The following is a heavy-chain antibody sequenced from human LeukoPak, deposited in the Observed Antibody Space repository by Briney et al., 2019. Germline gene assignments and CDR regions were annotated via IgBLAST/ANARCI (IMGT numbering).Heavy chain of an antibody. CDR2: IYYSGST. D-gene: IGHD1-26*01. J-gene: IGHJ5*02. CDR3: ARVGTEWEFDP. V-gene: IGHV4-39*07. CDR1: GGSISSRNYY. Sequence: PSETLSLTCAVSGGSISSRNYYWGWIRQPPGKGLEWIGTIYYSGSTYYNPSLKSRVTISVDTSKNQFSLKLSSVTAADTAVYYCARVGTEWEFDPWGQGTLVTVSS.